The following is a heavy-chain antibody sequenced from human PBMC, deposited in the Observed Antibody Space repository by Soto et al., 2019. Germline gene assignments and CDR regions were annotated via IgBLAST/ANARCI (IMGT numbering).Heavy chain of an antibody. CDR2: ISGSGDST. V-gene: IGHV3-23*01. D-gene: IGHD6-19*01. Sequence: HPGGSLRLSCAASGFTFSSYAMSWVRQAPGKGLEWVSAISGSGDSTYYADSVKGRFTISRDNSKNTLYLQMNSLRAEDTAVYYCAKGVPGIAVAGTGYFQHWGQGTLVTVSS. J-gene: IGHJ1*01. CDR1: GFTFSSYA. CDR3: AKGVPGIAVAGTGYFQH.